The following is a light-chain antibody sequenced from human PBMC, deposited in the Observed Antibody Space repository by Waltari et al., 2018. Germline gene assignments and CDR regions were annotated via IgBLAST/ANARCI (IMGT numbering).Light chain of an antibody. CDR1: SSDVAGYTY. CDR2: EVS. Sequence: QSALPQPPSASGSPGQSVTLSCTGTSSDVAGYTYVSWYQQHPGKAPKVIIFEVSKRPSGVPDRFTGSKSGNTASLSVSGLQAEDEADYYCCSYTGSNNLVFGGGTKLTVL. V-gene: IGLV2-8*01. CDR3: CSYTGSNNLV. J-gene: IGLJ2*01.